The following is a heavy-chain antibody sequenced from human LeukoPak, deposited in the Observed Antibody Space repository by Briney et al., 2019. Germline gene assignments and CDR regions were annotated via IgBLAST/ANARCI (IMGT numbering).Heavy chain of an antibody. CDR1: GFTFSSYA. CDR3: AKDEATGSHFDY. J-gene: IGHJ4*02. Sequence: GGSLRLSCAASGFTFSSYAMGWVRQAPGKGLEWVSIIGVSDGSSYYADSVKGRFTISRDNSKNTLFLQMNSLGREDTAVYYCAKDEATGSHFDYWGQGALVTVSS. V-gene: IGHV3-23*01. CDR2: IGVSDGSS. D-gene: IGHD2-15*01.